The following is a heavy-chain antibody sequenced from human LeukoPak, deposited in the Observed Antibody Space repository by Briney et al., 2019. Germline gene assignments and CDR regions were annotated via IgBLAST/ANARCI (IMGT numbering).Heavy chain of an antibody. V-gene: IGHV3-53*01. D-gene: IGHD5-18*01. Sequence: GGSLRLSCAASGLNVSTNNMNWVRQAPGKGLEWVSVIYRGGSTLNANSVKGRFTISRDSSRNTLFLQMNRLRAEDTAVYYCARGYSSADYWGQGTLVTVSS. CDR1: GLNVSTNN. CDR2: IYRGGST. J-gene: IGHJ4*02. CDR3: ARGYSSADY.